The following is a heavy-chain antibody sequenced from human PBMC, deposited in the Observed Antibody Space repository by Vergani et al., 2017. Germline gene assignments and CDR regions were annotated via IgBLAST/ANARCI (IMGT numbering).Heavy chain of an antibody. CDR2: IKSKTDGGST. Sequence: EVQLVESGGGLVKPGGSLRLSCAASGFTFSNAWMSWVRQAPGKGLEWVVRIKSKTDGGSTDYTAPVKGRFTISRDESKNTLYLQMNSLRTEDTAMYYCTTEGPRYYDSRGLWLWGQGTLVTVSS. CDR1: GFTFSNAW. D-gene: IGHD3-22*01. V-gene: IGHV3-15*01. J-gene: IGHJ4*02. CDR3: TTEGPRYYDSRGLWL.